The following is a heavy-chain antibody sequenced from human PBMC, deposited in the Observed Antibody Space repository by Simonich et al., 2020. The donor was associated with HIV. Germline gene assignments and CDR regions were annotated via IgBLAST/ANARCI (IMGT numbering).Heavy chain of an antibody. CDR1: GGSFNGYY. Sequence: QVHLQQWGAGLLKPSETLSLTCAVYGGSFNGYYWTWIRQPPGKGLEWIGEINHSGRTDYNPSLKSRVTISVDTSKNQFSLNLSSVTAADTAVFYCARRSGYDLDYWGQGTLVTVSS. V-gene: IGHV4-34*01. CDR2: INHSGRT. CDR3: ARRSGYDLDY. D-gene: IGHD5-12*01. J-gene: IGHJ4*02.